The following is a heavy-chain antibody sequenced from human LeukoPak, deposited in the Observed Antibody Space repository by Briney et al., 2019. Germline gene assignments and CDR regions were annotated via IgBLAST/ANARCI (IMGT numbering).Heavy chain of an antibody. CDR2: FSGSGGST. Sequence: GGSLRLSCAASGFTFRSHGMTWVRQAPGKGLEWVATFSGSGGSTYHADSVKGRFTISRDNSKNTLYLQMNSLRVEDTAVYYCAKAGYYGSGNYLVFGFWGQGTLVTVSS. J-gene: IGHJ4*02. D-gene: IGHD3-10*01. CDR1: GFTFRSHG. V-gene: IGHV3-23*01. CDR3: AKAGYYGSGNYLVFGF.